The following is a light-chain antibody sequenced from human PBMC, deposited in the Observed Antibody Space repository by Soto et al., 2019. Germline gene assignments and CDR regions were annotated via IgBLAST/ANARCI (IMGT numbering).Light chain of an antibody. CDR2: EVS. Sequence: QSALTQPPSASGSPGQSVTISCTGTSSDVGGYNYVSWYQQHPDKAPKLMIFEVSRRPSGVPDRFSGSKSGTTASLTVSGLQAEDEADYYCSSYAGRNNVVFGGGTKLTVL. J-gene: IGLJ2*01. CDR1: SSDVGGYNY. CDR3: SSYAGRNNVV. V-gene: IGLV2-8*01.